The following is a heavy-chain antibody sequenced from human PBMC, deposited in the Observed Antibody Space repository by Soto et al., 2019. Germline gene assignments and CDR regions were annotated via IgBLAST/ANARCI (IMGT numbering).Heavy chain of an antibody. CDR1: GFTFSSYA. Sequence: ESGGGVVQPGRSLRLSCAASGFTFSSYAMHWVRQAPGKGLEWVAVISYDGSNKYYADSVKGRFTISRDNSKNTLYLQMNSLRVDDTAVYHCARAREYYYDTSGSLDFWGQGTLVTVSS. D-gene: IGHD3-22*01. CDR2: ISYDGSNK. J-gene: IGHJ4*02. V-gene: IGHV3-30-3*01. CDR3: ARAREYYYDTSGSLDF.